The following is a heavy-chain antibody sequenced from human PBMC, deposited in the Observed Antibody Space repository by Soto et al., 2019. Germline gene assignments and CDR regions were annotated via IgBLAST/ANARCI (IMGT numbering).Heavy chain of an antibody. J-gene: IGHJ6*02. CDR2: IYYSGST. CDR3: ARDRSGSDYYYGMDV. D-gene: IGHD6-25*01. V-gene: IGHV4-31*03. CDR1: GGSISSGGYY. Sequence: LSLTCTVSGGSISSGGYYWSWIRQHPGKGLEWIGYIYYSGSTYYNPSLKSRVTISVDTSKNQFSLKLSSVAAADTAVYYCARDRSGSDYYYGMDVWGQGTTVTVSS.